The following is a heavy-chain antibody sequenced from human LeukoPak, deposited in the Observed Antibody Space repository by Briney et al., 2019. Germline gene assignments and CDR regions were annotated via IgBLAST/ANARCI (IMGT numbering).Heavy chain of an antibody. J-gene: IGHJ6*02. D-gene: IGHD6-19*01. Sequence: KPSETLSLTCTVSGGSISSSSYYWGWIRQPPGKGLEWIGSIYYSGSTYYNPSLKSRVTISVDTSKNQFSLKLSSVTAADTAVYYCARFVLIAVAGYYYGMDVWGQGTTVTVSS. V-gene: IGHV4-39*07. CDR3: ARFVLIAVAGYYYGMDV. CDR1: GGSISSSSYY. CDR2: IYYSGST.